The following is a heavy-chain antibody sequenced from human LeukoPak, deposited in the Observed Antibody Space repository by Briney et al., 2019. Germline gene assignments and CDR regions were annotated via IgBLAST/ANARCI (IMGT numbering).Heavy chain of an antibody. V-gene: IGHV1-46*01. CDR1: GCTFTSYH. D-gene: IGHD6-13*01. CDR2: INPSGGST. J-gene: IGHJ4*02. CDR3: AKLAAAGTAHYYLDY. Sequence: GASVKVSCKASGCTFTSYHMHWVRQAPGQGLEIMGIINPSGGSTTYAQKFQGRVTMTRDTSTSTVYMELSSLRSEDTAVYYCAKLAAAGTAHYYLDYWGQGTLVTVSS.